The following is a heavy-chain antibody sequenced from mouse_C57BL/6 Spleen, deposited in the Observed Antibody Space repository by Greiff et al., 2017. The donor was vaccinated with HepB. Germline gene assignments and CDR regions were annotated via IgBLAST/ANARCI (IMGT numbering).Heavy chain of an antibody. D-gene: IGHD2-4*01. J-gene: IGHJ2*01. V-gene: IGHV1-69*01. Sequence: VQLQQPGAELVMPGASVKLSCKASGYTFTSYWMHWVKQRPGQGLEWIGEIDPSDSYTNYNQKFKGKSTLTVDKSSSTAYMQLSSLTSEDSAVYYCARSGDYDLFDYWGQGTTLTVSS. CDR3: ARSGDYDLFDY. CDR2: IDPSDSYT. CDR1: GYTFTSYW.